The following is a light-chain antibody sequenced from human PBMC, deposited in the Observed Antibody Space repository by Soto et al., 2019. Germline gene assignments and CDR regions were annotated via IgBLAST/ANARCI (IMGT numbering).Light chain of an antibody. CDR1: QSVSSN. CDR3: QQYNNRWT. J-gene: IGKJ1*01. V-gene: IGKV3-15*01. CDR2: GAS. Sequence: EIVMTQSPATLSVSPGERATLSCRARQSVSSNLAWYQQKPGQDPRLLIYGASTRAAGIPARVSGSGSGTEFALTISSLQSGDFAVYFCQQYNNRWTFGPGTKVDIK.